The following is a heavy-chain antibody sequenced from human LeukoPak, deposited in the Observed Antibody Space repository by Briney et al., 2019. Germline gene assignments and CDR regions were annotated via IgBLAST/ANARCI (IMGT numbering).Heavy chain of an antibody. CDR2: SIPVSGTI. V-gene: IGHV1-69*05. J-gene: IGHJ4*02. CDR1: GDMFSSYG. D-gene: IGHD6-19*01. Sequence: ASVKVSCKASGDMFSSYGINWVRQAPGQGLEWMGGSIPVSGTIKYAQKFQGRVTITTEESTSTTYMELSSLRFEDTAVYYCARDPPGLWGQGTLVTVSS. CDR3: ARDPPGL.